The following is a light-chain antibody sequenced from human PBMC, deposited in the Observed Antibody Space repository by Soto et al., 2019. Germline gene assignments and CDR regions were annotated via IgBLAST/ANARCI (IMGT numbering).Light chain of an antibody. CDR3: QQYGSSPLT. CDR2: AAS. J-gene: IGKJ1*01. Sequence: DNVLTQSPVIVSLSPGDRATLSCRASQSVGSNFLAWYQQKPGQAPRLLIYAASSRATGVPARFSGSGSGTDFTLTISRLEPEDFVVYYCQQYGSSPLTFGQGTKVDIK. CDR1: QSVGSNF. V-gene: IGKV3-20*01.